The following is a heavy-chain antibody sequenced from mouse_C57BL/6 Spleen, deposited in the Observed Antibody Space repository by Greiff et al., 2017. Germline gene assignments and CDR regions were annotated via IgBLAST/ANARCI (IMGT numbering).Heavy chain of an antibody. CDR1: GYSITSGYD. Sequence: DVQLQESGPGMVKPSQSLSLTCTVTGYSITSGYDWHWIRHFPGNKLEWMGYISYSGSTNYNPSLKSRISITHDTSKNHFFLKLNSVTTEDTATYYCARSNWDRYYFDYWGQGTTLTVSS. D-gene: IGHD4-1*01. CDR2: ISYSGST. J-gene: IGHJ2*01. CDR3: ARSNWDRYYFDY. V-gene: IGHV3-1*01.